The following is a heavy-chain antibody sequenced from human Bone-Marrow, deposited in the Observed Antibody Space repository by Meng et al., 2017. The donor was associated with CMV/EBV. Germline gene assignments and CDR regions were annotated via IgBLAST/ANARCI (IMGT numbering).Heavy chain of an antibody. Sequence: SLKISCAGSGFTFDYYAMHWVRQAPGKGLEGGSGCSWDSGSIGYADSVKGLFTISRDYAKNYLYLQMNSLRAEDTALYYCAKSTTLYGGNSDFDYWGQGTLVTVSS. V-gene: IGHV3-9*01. J-gene: IGHJ4*02. CDR1: GFTFDYYA. CDR3: AKSTTLYGGNSDFDY. CDR2: CSWDSGSI. D-gene: IGHD4-23*01.